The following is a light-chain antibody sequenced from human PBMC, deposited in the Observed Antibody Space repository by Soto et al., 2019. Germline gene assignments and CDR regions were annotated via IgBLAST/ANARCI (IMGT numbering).Light chain of an antibody. V-gene: IGLV2-8*01. CDR2: EVS. CDR3: SSYAGSNNLRV. Sequence: QSVLTQPPSASGSPGQSVTISCTGTSSDVGGYNYVSWYQQHPGKAPKLMIYEVSKRPSGVPDRFSGSKSGNTASLTVSGRQEEEDADYYCSSYAGSNNLRVFGGGTKLTVL. J-gene: IGLJ2*01. CDR1: SSDVGGYNY.